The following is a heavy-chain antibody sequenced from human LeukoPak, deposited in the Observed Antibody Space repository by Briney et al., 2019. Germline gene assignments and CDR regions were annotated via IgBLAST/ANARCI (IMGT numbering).Heavy chain of an antibody. V-gene: IGHV3-30*19. CDR3: AKNGDSERWLQPKFVTH. CDR1: AFTFRSYG. Sequence: GGSLRLSCAASAFTFRSYGMHWVRQAPGKGLEWVAVISYDGSNNYYADSVKGRFTMSRDNSKNTLYLQMNSLRAEDTAVYYCAKNGDSERWLQPKFVTHWGQGTLVTVSS. CDR2: ISYDGSNN. J-gene: IGHJ4*02. D-gene: IGHD5-24*01.